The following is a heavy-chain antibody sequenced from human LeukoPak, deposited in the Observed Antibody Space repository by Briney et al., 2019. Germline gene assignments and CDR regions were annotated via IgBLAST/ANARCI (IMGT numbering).Heavy chain of an antibody. Sequence: ASVKVSCKASGYTFTSYYMHWVRQAPGQGLEWMGKINPSGGSTNYAQKFQGRVTMTRDTSTSTVYMELSSLRSEDTAVYYCARVRYCSSTSCPDFDYWGQGTLVTVSS. V-gene: IGHV1-46*01. J-gene: IGHJ4*02. CDR3: ARVRYCSSTSCPDFDY. CDR2: INPSGGST. D-gene: IGHD2-2*01. CDR1: GYTFTSYY.